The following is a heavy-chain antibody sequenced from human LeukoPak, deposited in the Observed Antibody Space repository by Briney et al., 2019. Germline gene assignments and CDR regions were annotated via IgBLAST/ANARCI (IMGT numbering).Heavy chain of an antibody. J-gene: IGHJ5*02. CDR1: RYSISSAYY. V-gene: IGHV4-38-2*02. Sequence: PSETLSLTCTVSRYSISSAYYWGWIRQPPGKGLEWIGSIYYSGNTYYNPSLKRRVTISVDTSKNQFSLKLSSVTAADTAVYYCARVVRIGAALGWFDPWGQGTLVTVSS. CDR3: ARVVRIGAALGWFDP. D-gene: IGHD6-13*01. CDR2: IYYSGNT.